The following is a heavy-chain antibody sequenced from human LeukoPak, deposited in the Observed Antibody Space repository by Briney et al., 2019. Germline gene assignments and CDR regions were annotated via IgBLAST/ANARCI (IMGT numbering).Heavy chain of an antibody. J-gene: IGHJ4*02. D-gene: IGHD1-26*01. CDR3: ARDLVGVGATFVDY. CDR2: INPNSGGT. CDR1: GYTFTSYG. Sequence: ASVKDSCKPSGYTFTSYGISWVRQAPGQGLEWMGWINPNSGGTNYAQKFQRRVTMTRDTSISTAYMELSRLRSDDTAVYYCARDLVGVGATFVDYWGQGTLVTVSS. V-gene: IGHV1-2*02.